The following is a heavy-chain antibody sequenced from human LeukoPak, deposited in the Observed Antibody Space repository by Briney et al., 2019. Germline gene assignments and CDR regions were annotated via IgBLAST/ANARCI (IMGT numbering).Heavy chain of an antibody. J-gene: IGHJ4*02. Sequence: GGSLRLSCAASGFTFSSYDMTWVRQASGKGLEWVSAISVSGGSTYYADSVKGRFTISRDNSKNTLYLQMNSLRAEDTAVYYCYIPYYDTSAYKGYWGQGTLVTVSS. CDR2: ISVSGGST. D-gene: IGHD3-22*01. V-gene: IGHV3-23*01. CDR1: GFTFSSYD. CDR3: YIPYYDTSAYKGY.